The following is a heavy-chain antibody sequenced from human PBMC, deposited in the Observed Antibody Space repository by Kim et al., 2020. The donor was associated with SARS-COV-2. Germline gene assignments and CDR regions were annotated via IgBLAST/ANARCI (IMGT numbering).Heavy chain of an antibody. Sequence: GGSLRLSCAASGFTFSSYSMNWVRQAPGKGLEWVSSISSSSSYIYYADSVKGRFTISRDNAKNSLYLQMNSLRAEDTAVYYCARDGADYYGSGSYYSPDAFDIWGQGTMVTVSS. D-gene: IGHD3-10*01. CDR2: ISSSSSYI. CDR1: GFTFSSYS. J-gene: IGHJ3*02. V-gene: IGHV3-21*01. CDR3: ARDGADYYGSGSYYSPDAFDI.